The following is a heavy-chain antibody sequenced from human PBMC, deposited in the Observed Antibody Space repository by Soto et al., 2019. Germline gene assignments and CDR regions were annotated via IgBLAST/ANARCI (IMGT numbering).Heavy chain of an antibody. V-gene: IGHV6-1*01. J-gene: IGHJ4*02. CDR3: ERVADNTGWFDY. CDR2: TYYRSKWYQ. Sequence: SQTLSLTCAISGDSVSSNIAAWNWIRQSPSRGLEWLGRTYYRSKWYQDYAVSMRGRITISPDTSKNQVSLQLNSVTPEDAAVYYCERVADNTGWFDYWGQGTLVTVSS. D-gene: IGHD1-1*01. CDR1: GDSVSSNIAA.